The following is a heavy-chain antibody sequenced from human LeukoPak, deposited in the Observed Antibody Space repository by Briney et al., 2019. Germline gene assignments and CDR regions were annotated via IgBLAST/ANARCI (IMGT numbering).Heavy chain of an antibody. CDR2: ILYDGSNK. V-gene: IGHV3-30*18. CDR1: GFTFSSYG. J-gene: IGHJ6*02. D-gene: IGHD3-10*01. CDR3: AKDFYYGSTQDYYYGMDV. Sequence: PGGSLRLSCAASGFTFSSYGMHWVRQAPGKGLEWAAVILYDGSNKYYADSVKGRFTISRDNPKNTLYLQMNSLRAEDTAVYHCAKDFYYGSTQDYYYGMDVWGQGTTVTVSS.